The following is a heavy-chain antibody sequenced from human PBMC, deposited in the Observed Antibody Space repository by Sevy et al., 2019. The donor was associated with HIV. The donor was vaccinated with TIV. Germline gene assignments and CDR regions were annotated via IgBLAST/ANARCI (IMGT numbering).Heavy chain of an antibody. CDR1: GGTFSSYA. J-gene: IGHJ6*02. CDR3: ARVRGDYYYYGMDV. CDR2: IIPIFGTA. D-gene: IGHD3-10*01. V-gene: IGHV1-69*13. Sequence: ASVKVSCKASGGTFSSYAISRVRQAPGQWLEWMGGIIPIFGTANYAQKFQGRVTITADESTSTAYMELSSLRSEDTAVYYCARVRGDYYYYGMDVWGQGTTVTVSS.